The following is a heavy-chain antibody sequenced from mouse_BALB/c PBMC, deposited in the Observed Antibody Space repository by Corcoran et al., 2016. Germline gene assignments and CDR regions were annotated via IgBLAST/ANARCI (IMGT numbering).Heavy chain of an antibody. CDR3: ARGSPSHYYGSSNWYFDV. CDR1: GYTFTNYG. D-gene: IGHD1-1*01. J-gene: IGHJ1*01. CDR2: INTYTGEP. Sequence: QIQLVQSGPELKKPGETVKISCKASGYTFTNYGMNWVKQAPGKGLKWMGWINTYTGEPTYADDFKGRFAFSLETSANTAYLQINNLKNEDTATYFCARGSPSHYYGSSNWYFDVWGAGTTVTVSS. V-gene: IGHV9-3-1*01.